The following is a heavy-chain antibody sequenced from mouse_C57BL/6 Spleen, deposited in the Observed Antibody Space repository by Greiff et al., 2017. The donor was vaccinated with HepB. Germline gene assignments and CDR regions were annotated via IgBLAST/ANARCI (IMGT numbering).Heavy chain of an antibody. CDR2: INPSSGYT. D-gene: IGHD2-2*01. CDR3: AREPYGYDLSFDY. J-gene: IGHJ2*01. V-gene: IGHV1-7*01. CDR1: GYTFTSYW. Sequence: QVQLKESGAELAKPGASVKMSCKASGYTFTSYWMHWVKQRPGQGLEWIGYINPSSGYTKYNQKFKDKATLTADKSSSTAYMQLSSLTYEDSAVYYCAREPYGYDLSFDYWGQGTTLTVSS.